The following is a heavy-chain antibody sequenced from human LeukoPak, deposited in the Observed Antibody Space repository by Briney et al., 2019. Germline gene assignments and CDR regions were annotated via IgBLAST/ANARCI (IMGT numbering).Heavy chain of an antibody. CDR3: AKDCYSCSYGGDYFDY. J-gene: IGHJ4*02. Sequence: PGGSLRLSCAASGFTFSSYAMSWVRQAPGKGLEWVSAISGSGGSTYYADSVKGRLTISRDNSKNTLYLQMNSLRAEDTAVYYCAKDCYSCSYGGDYFDYWGQGTLVTVSS. CDR1: GFTFSSYA. V-gene: IGHV3-23*01. CDR2: ISGSGGST. D-gene: IGHD6-13*01.